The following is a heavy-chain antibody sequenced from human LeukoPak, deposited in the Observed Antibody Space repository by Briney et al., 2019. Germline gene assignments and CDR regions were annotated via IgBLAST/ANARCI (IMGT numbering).Heavy chain of an antibody. CDR1: GGSFSGYY. V-gene: IGHV4-34*01. J-gene: IGHJ1*01. CDR3: ARQGNYYYGSGIHFQH. CDR2: INHSGST. D-gene: IGHD3-10*01. Sequence: PSETLSLTCAVYGGSFSGYYWSWIRQPPGKGLEWIGEINHSGSTNYNPSLKSRVTISVDTSKNQFSLKLSSVTAADTAVYYCARQGNYYYGSGIHFQHWGQGTLVTVSS.